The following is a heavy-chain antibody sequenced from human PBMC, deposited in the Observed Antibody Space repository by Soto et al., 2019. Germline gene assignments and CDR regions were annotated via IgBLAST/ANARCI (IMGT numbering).Heavy chain of an antibody. CDR2: IYYGGST. CDR1: GGSISSYY. CDR3: ARNRVGATALGY. J-gene: IGHJ4*02. Sequence: KTSETLSLTCTVSGGSISSYYWSWIRQPPGKGLEWIGYIYYGGSTNYNPSLKSRVTISVDTSKNQFSLKLSSVTAADTAVYYCARNRVGATALGYWGQGTLVTVSS. D-gene: IGHD1-26*01. V-gene: IGHV4-59*01.